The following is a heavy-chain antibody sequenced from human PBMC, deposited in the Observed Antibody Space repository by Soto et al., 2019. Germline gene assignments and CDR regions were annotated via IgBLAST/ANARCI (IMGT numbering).Heavy chain of an antibody. V-gene: IGHV1-24*01. Sequence: SVNVSRKVSGYTLTEVFMDWGRQATGKGLEWMGGFDPEDGETIYAQKFQGRVTMTEDTSTDTAYMELSSLRSEDTAVYYCATPPRVFGDYYYYGMDVWGQGTTVTVSS. CDR1: GYTLTEVF. D-gene: IGHD3-16*01. CDR3: ATPPRVFGDYYYYGMDV. J-gene: IGHJ6*02. CDR2: FDPEDGET.